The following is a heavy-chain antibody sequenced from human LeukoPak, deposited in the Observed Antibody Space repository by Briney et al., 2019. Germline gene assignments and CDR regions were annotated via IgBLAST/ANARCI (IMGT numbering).Heavy chain of an antibody. D-gene: IGHD6-19*01. CDR2: INHSGTT. Sequence: PSETLSLTCAVYGGSFSGYYWGWIRQSPGKGLEWIGEINHSGTTNYNPSPKSRVTISVDTSKNQFSLKLSSVTAADTAVYYCARARRLAVAGTTWGYYFDYWGRGTLVTVSS. CDR1: GGSFSGYY. V-gene: IGHV4-34*01. J-gene: IGHJ4*02. CDR3: ARARRLAVAGTTWGYYFDY.